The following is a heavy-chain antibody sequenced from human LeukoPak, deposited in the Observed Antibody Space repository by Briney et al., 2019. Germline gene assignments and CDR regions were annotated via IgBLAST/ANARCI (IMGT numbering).Heavy chain of an antibody. Sequence: SETLSLTCTVSGGSISSYYWSWIRQPPGKGLEWIGYICYSGSTNYNPSLKSRVTISVDTSKNQFSLKLSSVTAADTAVYYCARERREGYCSSTSCYGGNAFDIWGQGTMVTVSS. CDR1: GGSISSYY. V-gene: IGHV4-59*01. D-gene: IGHD2-2*01. CDR3: ARERREGYCSSTSCYGGNAFDI. CDR2: ICYSGST. J-gene: IGHJ3*02.